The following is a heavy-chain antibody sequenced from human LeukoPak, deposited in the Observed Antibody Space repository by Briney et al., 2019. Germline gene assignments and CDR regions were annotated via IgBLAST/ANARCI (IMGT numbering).Heavy chain of an antibody. CDR3: ARVVVSSSSDYFDY. Sequence: PGGSLRLSCAASGFTFSNYAMHWVRQAPGKGLEWVAVTSYDESNKYYADSVKGRFTISRDNSKKTLYLQMNSLRGEDTAVYYCARVVVSSSSDYFDYWGQGTLVTVSP. J-gene: IGHJ4*02. CDR1: GFTFSNYA. V-gene: IGHV3-30*04. CDR2: TSYDESNK. D-gene: IGHD6-6*01.